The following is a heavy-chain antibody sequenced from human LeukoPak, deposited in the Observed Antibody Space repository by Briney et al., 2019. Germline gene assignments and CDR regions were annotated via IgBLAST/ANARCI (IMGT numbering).Heavy chain of an antibody. V-gene: IGHV3-7*01. CDR2: IKRDESEK. CDR3: ARVFEISSG. Sequence: GGSLRLSCVASGFTFSSYWMSWVRQAPGKGLEWVANIKRDESEKYYVDSVKGRFTISRDNAKNSLYLQMNSLRAEDTAVYYGARVFEISSGWGQGTLVTVSS. J-gene: IGHJ4*02. CDR1: GFTFSSYW. D-gene: IGHD6-19*01.